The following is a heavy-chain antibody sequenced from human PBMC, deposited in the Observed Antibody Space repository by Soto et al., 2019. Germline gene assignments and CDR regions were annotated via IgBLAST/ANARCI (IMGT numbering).Heavy chain of an antibody. CDR2: INSDGSST. V-gene: IGHV3-74*01. D-gene: IGHD2-15*01. Sequence: EVQLVESGGGLVQPGGSLRLSCEASGFTFSSYWMHWVRQAPGKGLLWVSRINSDGSSTSYADSVKGRFTISRDNAKNTLYLQMNSLSAEDTAVYYCVRTSLVVAAATREDYWGQGTLVTVSS. CDR3: VRTSLVVAAATREDY. J-gene: IGHJ4*02. CDR1: GFTFSSYW.